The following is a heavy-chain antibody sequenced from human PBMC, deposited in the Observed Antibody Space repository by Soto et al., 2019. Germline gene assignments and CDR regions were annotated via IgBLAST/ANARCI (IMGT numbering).Heavy chain of an antibody. D-gene: IGHD3-22*01. J-gene: IGHJ4*02. V-gene: IGHV4-31*03. CDR1: GGSISGGGYY. Sequence: SETLSLTCTVSGGSISGGGYYWSWIRQHPGKGLEWIGYIYYSGSTYYNPSLKSRVTISVDTSKNQFSLKLSSVTAADTAVYYCARLDSSGYYSSPRPYYFDYWGQGTLVTVSS. CDR3: ARLDSSGYYSSPRPYYFDY. CDR2: IYYSGST.